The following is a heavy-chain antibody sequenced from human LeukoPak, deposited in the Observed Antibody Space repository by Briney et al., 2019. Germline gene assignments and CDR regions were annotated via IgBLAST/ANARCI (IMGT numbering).Heavy chain of an antibody. D-gene: IGHD6-25*01. V-gene: IGHV3-48*02. CDR2: ISSSSSTI. CDR3: ARDLSATYYFDF. Sequence: GGSLRLSCAASGFTFNLYSMNWVRQAPGKGLEWVSYISSSSSTIYYADSVKGRITISRDNAKNSLYLQMNSLRDEDTAVYYCARDLSATYYFDFWGQGTPVTVSS. CDR1: GFTFNLYS. J-gene: IGHJ4*02.